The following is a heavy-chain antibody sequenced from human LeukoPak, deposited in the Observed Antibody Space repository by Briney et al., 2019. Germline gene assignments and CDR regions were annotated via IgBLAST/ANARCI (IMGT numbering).Heavy chain of an antibody. V-gene: IGHV6-1*01. Sequence: SQTLSLTCALSGDSVSGSPAVWNWIRQSPSRGLEWLGRAYYRSKWYIDYAVSVKGRITITPDTSKNPFSLQLNSVTPEDTAVYYCARGAVRGGTNFDYWGQGTLVTVSS. CDR2: AYYRSKWYI. CDR1: GDSVSGSPAV. J-gene: IGHJ4*02. D-gene: IGHD3-10*01. CDR3: ARGAVRGGTNFDY.